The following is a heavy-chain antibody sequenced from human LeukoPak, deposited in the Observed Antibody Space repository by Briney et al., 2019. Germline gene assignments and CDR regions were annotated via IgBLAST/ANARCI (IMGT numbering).Heavy chain of an antibody. Sequence: PGGSLRLSCAASGFTFSSYSMNWVRQAPGKGLEWVSSISSSSSYIYYADSVKGRSTISRDNAKNSLYLQMNSLRAEDTAVYYCARPYYDILTGTAEYFDLWGRGTLVTVSS. CDR1: GFTFSSYS. CDR3: ARPYYDILTGTAEYFDL. J-gene: IGHJ2*01. V-gene: IGHV3-21*01. CDR2: ISSSSSYI. D-gene: IGHD3-9*01.